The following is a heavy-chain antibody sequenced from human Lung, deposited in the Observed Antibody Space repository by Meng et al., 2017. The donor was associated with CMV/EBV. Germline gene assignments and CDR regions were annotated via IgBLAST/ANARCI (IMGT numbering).Heavy chain of an antibody. CDR1: GYIFTNYG. J-gene: IGHJ4*02. Sequence: SVKVSCXASGYIFTNYGISWVRQAPGQGLEWMGWISAYSGNTNFAQNLQGRVTMTTDTSTSTAYMELRSLRSDDTAVYYCARNTIFGVVIIPWFDYWGQGTRVTSSS. CDR2: ISAYSGNT. V-gene: IGHV1-18*01. D-gene: IGHD3-3*01. CDR3: ARNTIFGVVIIPWFDY.